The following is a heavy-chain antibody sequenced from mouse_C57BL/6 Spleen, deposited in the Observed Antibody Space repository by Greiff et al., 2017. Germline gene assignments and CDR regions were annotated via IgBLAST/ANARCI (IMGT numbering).Heavy chain of an antibody. Sequence: QVTLKVSGPGILQPSQTLSLSCSFSGFSLSTSCMGVSWIRQPSGKGLEWLARFYWDDDKRYNPNLKSRTTIYKDTARNHVFLNITSVDTADTATYYCARSSITTVGAMDYWGQGTLVTVSA. J-gene: IGHJ3*01. V-gene: IGHV8-12*01. D-gene: IGHD1-1*01. CDR3: ARSSITTVGAMDY. CDR2: FYWDDDK. CDR1: GFSLSTSCMG.